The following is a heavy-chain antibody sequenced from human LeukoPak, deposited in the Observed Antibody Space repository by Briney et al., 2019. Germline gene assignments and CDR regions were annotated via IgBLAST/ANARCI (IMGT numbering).Heavy chain of an antibody. D-gene: IGHD6-19*01. V-gene: IGHV4-59*01. J-gene: IGHJ4*02. CDR3: AREVAVAGSLWDY. CDR2: IYYSGNT. Sequence: PSETLSLTCTVSGDSISGYYWSWIRQPPGKGLEWIGYIYYSGNTHYNPSLKSRVTISVDTSKNQFSLKLSSVTAADTAVYYCAREVAVAGSLWDYWVQGTLVTVSS. CDR1: GDSISGYY.